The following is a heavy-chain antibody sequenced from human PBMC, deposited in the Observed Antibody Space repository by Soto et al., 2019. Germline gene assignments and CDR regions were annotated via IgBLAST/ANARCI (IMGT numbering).Heavy chain of an antibody. D-gene: IGHD4-17*01. Sequence: SVMVSCKASGGTFSTFGISWVRQAPGQGLEWMGGIIPFFGTARYSQKFEDRITITADESTNTVYMDLRSLTSEDTAIYYCAKSAPMDAGDKYYYDFWGQGALVTVSS. CDR1: GGTFSTFG. V-gene: IGHV1-69*13. J-gene: IGHJ4*02. CDR3: AKSAPMDAGDKYYYDF. CDR2: IIPFFGTA.